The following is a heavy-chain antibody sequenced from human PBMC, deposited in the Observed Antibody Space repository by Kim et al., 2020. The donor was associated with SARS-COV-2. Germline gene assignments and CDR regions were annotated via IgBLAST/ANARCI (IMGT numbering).Heavy chain of an antibody. D-gene: IGHD3-22*01. CDR2: IWYDGSNK. J-gene: IGHJ4*01. CDR1: GFTFSTYG. Sequence: GGSLRLSCAASGFTFSTYGMHWVRQAPGKGLEWVALIWYDGSNKYYADSVKGRFTISRDNSKNTLYLQMNSLRAEDTAVYYCARDQGSGYDSSGYYFYWG. CDR3: ARDQGSGYDSSGYYFY. V-gene: IGHV3-33*01.